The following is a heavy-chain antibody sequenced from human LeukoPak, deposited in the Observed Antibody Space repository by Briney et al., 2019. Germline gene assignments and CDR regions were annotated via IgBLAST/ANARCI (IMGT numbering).Heavy chain of an antibody. J-gene: IGHJ5*02. V-gene: IGHV3-23*01. Sequence: GGSLRLSCAASGFTVSSTYMAWVRQAPGGGLEWVSGISGHGGPYYADSVRGRFAISRDNSKSTLYLEMNSLRVEDTAVYYCAKDFGRNLGGPGSWGRGTLVIVSS. CDR2: ISGHGGP. CDR1: GFTVSSTY. CDR3: AKDFGRNLGGPGS. D-gene: IGHD1-14*01.